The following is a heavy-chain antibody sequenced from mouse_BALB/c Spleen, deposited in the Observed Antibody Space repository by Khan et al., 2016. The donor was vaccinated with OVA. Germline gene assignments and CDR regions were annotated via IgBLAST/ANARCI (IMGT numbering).Heavy chain of an antibody. CDR1: GYTFTNNG. J-gene: IGHJ4*01. Sequence: QIQLVQSGPELKKPGETVKISCKASGYTFTNNGMNWVKQAPGKGLKWMGWINTYTGEPTYAGDFKGRFAFSLETSANTAYLQINTLKNEDTATCVCARVRYSGTMDFWGQGTSVTVSS. CDR2: INTYTGEP. CDR3: ARVRYSGTMDF. V-gene: IGHV9-3-1*01.